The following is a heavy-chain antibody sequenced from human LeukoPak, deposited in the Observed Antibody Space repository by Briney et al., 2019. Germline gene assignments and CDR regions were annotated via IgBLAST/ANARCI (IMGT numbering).Heavy chain of an antibody. D-gene: IGHD4-17*01. CDR2: ISWNSGSI. CDR3: AKDRGTVTTTGIDY. J-gene: IGHJ4*02. Sequence: PGRSLRLSCAASGFTFDDYAMHWVRQAPGKGLEWVSGISWNSGSIGYADSVKGRFTISRDNAKNSLYLQMNSLRAEDTALYYCAKDRGTVTTTGIDYWGQGTLVTVSS. CDR1: GFTFDDYA. V-gene: IGHV3-9*01.